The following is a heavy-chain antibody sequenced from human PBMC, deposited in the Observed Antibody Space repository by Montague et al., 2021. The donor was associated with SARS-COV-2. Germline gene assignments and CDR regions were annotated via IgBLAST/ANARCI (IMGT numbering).Heavy chain of an antibody. CDR2: IYYSGST. Sequence: SETLSLTCTVSGDSISSSSYDWGWIRRPPGKGLERIGYIYYSGSTNYNPSLESRVAVSVDRSKNQVSLKLTSVTAADTAVYYCARLLRSCTNGVCRTYYYYALDVWGQGTTVTVSS. CDR1: GDSISSSSYD. V-gene: IGHV4-39*07. CDR3: ARLLRSCTNGVCRTYYYYALDV. D-gene: IGHD2-8*01. J-gene: IGHJ6*02.